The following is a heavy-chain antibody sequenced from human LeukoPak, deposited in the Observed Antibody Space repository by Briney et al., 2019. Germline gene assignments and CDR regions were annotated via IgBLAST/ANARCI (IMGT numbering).Heavy chain of an antibody. CDR2: ISGSGGST. CDR3: AKCPGNYYGMDV. J-gene: IGHJ6*02. V-gene: IGHV3-23*01. Sequence: RGSLRLSCAASGFTFSSYAMSWVRQAPGKGLEWVSAISGSGGSTYYADSVKGRFTISRDNSKNTLYLQMNSLRAEDTAVYYCAKCPGNYYGMDVWGQGTTVTVSS. CDR1: GFTFSSYA.